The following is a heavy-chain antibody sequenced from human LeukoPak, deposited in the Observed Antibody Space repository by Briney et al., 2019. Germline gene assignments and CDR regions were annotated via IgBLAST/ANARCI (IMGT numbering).Heavy chain of an antibody. D-gene: IGHD3-10*01. CDR2: IRYDGSNK. CDR3: AKAIVRGVGRRKYYFDY. J-gene: IGHJ4*02. Sequence: GGSLRLSCAASGFTFSSYGMHWVRQAPGKGLEWVAFIRYDGSNKYYADSVKGRFTISRDNSKNSLYLQMNSLRTEDTALYYCAKAIVRGVGRRKYYFDYWGQGTLVTVSS. V-gene: IGHV3-30*02. CDR1: GFTFSSYG.